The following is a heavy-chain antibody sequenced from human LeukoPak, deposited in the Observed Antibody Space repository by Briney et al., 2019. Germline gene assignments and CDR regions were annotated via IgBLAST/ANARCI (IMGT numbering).Heavy chain of an antibody. CDR2: INPSGGST. CDR1: GYTFTSYY. J-gene: IGHJ4*02. CDR3: ARDPPTYYYDSSGYY. D-gene: IGHD3-22*01. V-gene: IGHV1-46*01. Sequence: GASVKVSCKACGYTFTSYYMHWVRQAPGQGLEWMGIINPSGGSTSYAQKFQGRVTMTRDMSTSTVYMELSSLRSEDTAVYYCARDPPTYYYDSSGYYWGQGTLVTVPS.